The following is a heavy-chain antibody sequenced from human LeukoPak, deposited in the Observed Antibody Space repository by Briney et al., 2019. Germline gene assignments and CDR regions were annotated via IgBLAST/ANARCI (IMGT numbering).Heavy chain of an antibody. J-gene: IGHJ5*02. V-gene: IGHV4-34*01. CDR2: INHSGST. Sequence: SETLSLTCAVYSRSLSVYYWRWIRRPTRKGLEGIGEINHSGSTNDNPSLKSRVTISVDTSKNQFSLKLSSVTAADTAVYYCARGRAAAGKNWFDPWGQGTLVTVSS. CDR3: ARGRAAAGKNWFDP. D-gene: IGHD6-13*01. CDR1: SRSLSVYY.